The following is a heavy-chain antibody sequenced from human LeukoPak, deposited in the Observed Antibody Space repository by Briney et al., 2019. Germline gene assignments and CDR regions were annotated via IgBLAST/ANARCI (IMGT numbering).Heavy chain of an antibody. V-gene: IGHV4-34*01. Sequence: SETLSLTCAVYGGSFSGYYWSWIRQPPGKGLEWIGEINHIGSTNYNPSLKSRVTISVETSKNQFSLKLSSVTAADTAVYYCARSGAPRYCSGGSCYYYYYYMDVWGKGTTVTVSS. CDR3: ARSGAPRYCSGGSCYYYYYYMDV. D-gene: IGHD2-15*01. J-gene: IGHJ6*03. CDR2: INHIGST. CDR1: GGSFSGYY.